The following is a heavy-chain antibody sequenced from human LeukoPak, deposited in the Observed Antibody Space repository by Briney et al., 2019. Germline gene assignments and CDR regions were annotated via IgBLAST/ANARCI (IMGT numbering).Heavy chain of an antibody. Sequence: PSETLSLTCTVSGGSISSYYWSWIRQPAGKGLEWIGRFYTSGSTNYNPSLKSRVTMSVDTSKNQFSLKPSSVTAADTAVYYCARLWFARGTNGMDVWGQGTTVTVSS. CDR3: ARLWFARGTNGMDV. CDR2: FYTSGST. D-gene: IGHD3-10*01. J-gene: IGHJ6*02. CDR1: GGSISSYY. V-gene: IGHV4-4*07.